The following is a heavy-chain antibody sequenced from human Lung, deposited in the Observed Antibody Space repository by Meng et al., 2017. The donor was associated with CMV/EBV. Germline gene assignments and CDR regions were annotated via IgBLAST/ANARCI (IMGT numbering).Heavy chain of an antibody. V-gene: IGHV4-59*01. CDR1: GGSISSYY. CDR3: AREREDIVATGYFDY. CDR2: IYYSGST. J-gene: IGHJ4*02. Sequence: SETLSLTCTFSGGSISSYYWSWIRQPPGKGLEWIGYIYYSGSTNYNPSLKSRVTISVDTSKNQFSLKLSSVTAADTAVYYCAREREDIVATGYFDYLGQGXLVTVSS. D-gene: IGHD5-12*01.